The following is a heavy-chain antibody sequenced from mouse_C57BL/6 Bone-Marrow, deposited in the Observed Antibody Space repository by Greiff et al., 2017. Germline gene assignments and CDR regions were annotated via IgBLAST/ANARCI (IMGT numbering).Heavy chain of an antibody. D-gene: IGHD1-1*01. V-gene: IGHV5-4*01. Sequence: EVQVVESGGGLVKPGGSLKLSCAASGFTFSSYAMSWVRQTPAKRLEWVATISDGGSYTYYPDNVKGRFTISRDNAKNNLNLQMSHLTSEDTAMYYCARDGYYGRHYYFDYWGQGTTLTVSS. CDR2: ISDGGSYT. CDR3: ARDGYYGRHYYFDY. J-gene: IGHJ2*01. CDR1: GFTFSSYA.